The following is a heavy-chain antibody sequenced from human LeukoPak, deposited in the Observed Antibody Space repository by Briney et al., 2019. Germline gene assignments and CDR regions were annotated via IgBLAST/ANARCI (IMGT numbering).Heavy chain of an antibody. Sequence: ASVKVSCKASGYTFTGYYMYWVRQAPGQGLEWMGWINPNSGGTNYAQKFQGRVTMTRDTSISTVYMELSRLRSDDTAVYYCARASGSYWWFDSWGQGTLVTVFS. CDR2: INPNSGGT. CDR1: GYTFTGYY. CDR3: ARASGSYWWFDS. V-gene: IGHV1-2*02. D-gene: IGHD1-26*01. J-gene: IGHJ5*01.